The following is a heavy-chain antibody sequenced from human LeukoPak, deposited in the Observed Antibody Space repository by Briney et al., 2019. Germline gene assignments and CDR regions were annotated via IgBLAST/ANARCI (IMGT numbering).Heavy chain of an antibody. CDR2: IKSNSDGGTT. CDR3: STPGYSYALF. D-gene: IGHD5-18*01. V-gene: IGHV3-15*01. Sequence: GGPLRLSCAASGFTFSNAWMSWVRQAPGKGLEWVGRIKSNSDGGTTDYAAPVKGRFTISRDDSKNTLYLQMNSLTTEDTAVYYCSTPGYSYALFWGQGTLVTVSS. CDR1: GFTFSNAW. J-gene: IGHJ4*02.